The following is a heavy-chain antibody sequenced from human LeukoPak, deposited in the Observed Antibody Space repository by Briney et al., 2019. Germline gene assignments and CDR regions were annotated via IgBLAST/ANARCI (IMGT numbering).Heavy chain of an antibody. CDR2: ISTNGGST. V-gene: IGHV3-64D*09. CDR1: GFTFSSFA. CDR3: VRRDAYNSFGY. J-gene: IGHJ4*02. Sequence: GGSLRLSCSASGFTFSSFAMHWVRQAPRKGLEYVSAISTNGGSTYYADSVKGRFTISRDNSKNTLYLQMSSLRAEDTAVYYCVRRDAYNSFGYWGQGTLVAVSS. D-gene: IGHD5-24*01.